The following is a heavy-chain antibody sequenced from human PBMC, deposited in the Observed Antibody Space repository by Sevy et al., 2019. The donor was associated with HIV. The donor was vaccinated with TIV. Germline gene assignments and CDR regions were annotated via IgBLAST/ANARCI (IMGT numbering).Heavy chain of an antibody. CDR2: ISGSGGST. D-gene: IGHD4-17*01. V-gene: IGHV3-23*01. Sequence: GGSLRLSCAASGFTFSSYAMSWVRQAPGKGLEWVSAISGSGGSTYYADSVKGRFTISRDNSKNTLYLQMNSLRAEDTAVYYCAKDRRAGLYGDYVETTYDYWDQGTLVTVSS. CDR3: AKDRRAGLYGDYVETTYDY. CDR1: GFTFSSYA. J-gene: IGHJ4*02.